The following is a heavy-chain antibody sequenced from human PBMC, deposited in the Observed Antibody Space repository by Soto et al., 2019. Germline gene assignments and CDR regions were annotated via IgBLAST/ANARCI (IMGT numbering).Heavy chain of an antibody. J-gene: IGHJ3*02. V-gene: IGHV2-26*01. CDR1: GFSLSDPKMG. Sequence: QVTLKESGPVLAKPTETLTLTCTVSGFSLSDPKMGVSWIRQPPGKALEWLAHVFSNDEQSYNTSLKSRHTLSTHTSKNVVGINITTMNPVESASFSALRKLGGGTFDIWGQGTMVTVSS. CDR2: VFSNDEQ. D-gene: IGHD3-16*01. CDR3: LRKLGGGTFDI.